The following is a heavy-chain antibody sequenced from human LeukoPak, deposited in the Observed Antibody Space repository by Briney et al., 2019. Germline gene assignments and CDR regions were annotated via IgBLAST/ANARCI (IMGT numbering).Heavy chain of an antibody. D-gene: IGHD3-10*01. CDR3: AKGSGGSGSYSKYYFDY. Sequence: GGSLRLSCAASGFTFNSYWMHWVRQAPGKGLVWVSRINSDGSSTSYADSVKGRFTISGDNSKNTLYLQMNSLRAKDTALYYCAKGSGGSGSYSKYYFDYWGQGSWSPSPQ. CDR1: GFTFNSYW. J-gene: IGHJ4*02. CDR2: INSDGSST. V-gene: IGHV3-74*01.